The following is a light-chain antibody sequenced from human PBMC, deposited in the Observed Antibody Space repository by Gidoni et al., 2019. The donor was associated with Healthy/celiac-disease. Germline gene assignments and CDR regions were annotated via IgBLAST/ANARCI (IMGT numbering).Light chain of an antibody. CDR3: MQALQTPLT. CDR2: LGS. J-gene: IGKJ1*01. V-gene: IGKV2-28*01. CDR1: QSLLHSNGYNY. Sequence: DIVMTQPPLSLPVTPGEPASISCRSSQSLLHSNGYNYLDWYLQKPGQSPQLLIYLGSNRASGVPDRFSGSGSGTDFTLKISRVEAEDVGVYYCMQALQTPLTFXQXTKVEIK.